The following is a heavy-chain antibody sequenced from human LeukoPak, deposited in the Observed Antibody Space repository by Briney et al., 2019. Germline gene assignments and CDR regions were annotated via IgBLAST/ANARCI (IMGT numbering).Heavy chain of an antibody. CDR1: GVSISNHY. J-gene: IGHJ4*02. V-gene: IGHV4-59*08. CDR2: IYYTGNT. CDR3: VRHSRVVAFDY. D-gene: IGHD2-15*01. Sequence: NPSETLSLTCTVSGVSISNHYSSWIRQPPGKGLEWIGYIYYTGNTNYNPSLKSRVTISEDTSKNQVSLKLSSVTAAYTAVYYCVRHSRVVAFDYWGQGNLVTVSS.